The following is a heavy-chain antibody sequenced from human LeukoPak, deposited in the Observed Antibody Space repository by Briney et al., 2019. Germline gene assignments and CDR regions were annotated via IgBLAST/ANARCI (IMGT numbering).Heavy chain of an antibody. D-gene: IGHD4-17*01. J-gene: IGHJ5*02. CDR1: GYTLTELS. CDR2: FDPEDGET. Sequence: ASVKVSCKVSGYTLTELSMHWVRQAPGKGLGWMGGFDPEDGETIYAQKFQGRVTMTEDTSTDTAYMELSSLRSEDTAVYYCARGLARGDGDYVLNHWGQGTLVTVSS. V-gene: IGHV1-24*01. CDR3: ARGLARGDGDYVLNH.